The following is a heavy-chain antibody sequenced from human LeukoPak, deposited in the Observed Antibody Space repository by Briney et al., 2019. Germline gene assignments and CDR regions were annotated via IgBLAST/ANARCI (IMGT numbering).Heavy chain of an antibody. V-gene: IGHV3-48*04. CDR3: ARVHMGYSYDY. D-gene: IGHD5-18*01. CDR1: GFTFSSYS. J-gene: IGHJ4*02. CDR2: ISSSSSTI. Sequence: GGSLRLSCAASGFTFSSYSMNWVRQAPGKGLEWVSYISSSSSTIYYADSVKGRFTISRDNAKNSLYLQMNSLRAEDTAVYYCARVHMGYSYDYWGQGTLVTVSS.